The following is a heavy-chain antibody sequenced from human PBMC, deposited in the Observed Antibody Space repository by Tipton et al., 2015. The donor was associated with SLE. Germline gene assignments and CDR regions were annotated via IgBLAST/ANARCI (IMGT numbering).Heavy chain of an antibody. CDR2: ISYGGRN. CDR3: VRDKRYFDSPVKY. D-gene: IGHD3-9*01. J-gene: IGHJ4*02. Sequence: TLSLTCTVSNGSITSLYDYWGWIRQPPGKGLEWIGSISYGGRNYYNPSLKSRVTISEDTPKNQFSLKLTSVTAADTAVYYCVRDKRYFDSPVKYWGQGILVTVSS. CDR1: NGSITSLYDY. V-gene: IGHV4-39*07.